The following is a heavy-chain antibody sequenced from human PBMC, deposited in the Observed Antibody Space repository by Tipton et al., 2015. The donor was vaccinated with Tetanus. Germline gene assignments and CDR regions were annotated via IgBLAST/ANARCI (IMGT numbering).Heavy chain of an antibody. V-gene: IGHV4-61*08. CDR2: IYYTGST. CDR3: ARLTGHSMDVVDYYYFGMDV. J-gene: IGHJ6*02. Sequence: TLSLTCTASGDSVSSGGYDWGSIRQPPGKGLEWIGYIYYTGSTNYNPSLKSGVTISLDTSKNQFSLKLTSVSAADTAVYYCARLTGHSMDVVDYYYFGMDVWGQGTKVTVSS. D-gene: IGHD2-21*01. CDR1: GDSVSSGGYD.